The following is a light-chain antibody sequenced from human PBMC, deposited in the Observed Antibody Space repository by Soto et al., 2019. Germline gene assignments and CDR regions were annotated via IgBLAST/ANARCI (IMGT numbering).Light chain of an antibody. J-gene: IGLJ1*01. Sequence: QSVLTQPASVSGSPGQSITISCTGTSSDVGSYNLVSWYQQHPGKAPKLMIYEGSKRPSGVSNRFSGSKSGNTASLTISGLQAEDEADYYCCSYAGSQRVFGTGTKVTVL. V-gene: IGLV2-23*01. CDR3: CSYAGSQRV. CDR1: SSDVGSYNL. CDR2: EGS.